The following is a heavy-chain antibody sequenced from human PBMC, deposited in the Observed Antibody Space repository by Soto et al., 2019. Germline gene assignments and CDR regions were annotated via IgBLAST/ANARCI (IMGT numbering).Heavy chain of an antibody. CDR2: TNSDGTDS. J-gene: IGHJ4*02. Sequence: VQLVESGGIGVQTGGSLRLSCAAAGFDFEDYAMHWVRQVPGKGLEWVSLTNSDGTDSYYADSVKGRFTISRDNAKTTLYLQMDRLRPEDTALYFCAKSLYYYDRSPLDHWGQGTLVTVSS. V-gene: IGHV3-43D*04. D-gene: IGHD3-22*01. CDR1: GFDFEDYA. CDR3: AKSLYYYDRSPLDH.